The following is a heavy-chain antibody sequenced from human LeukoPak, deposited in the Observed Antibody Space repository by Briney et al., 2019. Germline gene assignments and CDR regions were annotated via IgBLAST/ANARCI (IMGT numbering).Heavy chain of an antibody. D-gene: IGHD1-26*01. Sequence: GGSLRLSCAASGFTFSSYGMHWVRQAPGKGLEWVAVISYDGSNKYYADSVKGRFTISRDNSKNTLYLQMNSLRAEDTAVYYWAREELGFDYWGQGTLVTVSS. CDR2: ISYDGSNK. CDR3: AREELGFDY. J-gene: IGHJ4*02. V-gene: IGHV3-30*03. CDR1: GFTFSSYG.